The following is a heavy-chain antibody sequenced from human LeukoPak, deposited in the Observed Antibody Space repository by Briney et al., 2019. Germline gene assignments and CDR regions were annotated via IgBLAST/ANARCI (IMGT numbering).Heavy chain of an antibody. V-gene: IGHV1-69*13. D-gene: IGHD5-12*01. CDR3: AREHKRGYSGYDKSTYYYYYMDV. Sequence: GASVKVSCKASGGTFSSYAISWVRQAPGQGLEWMGGIIPIFGTANYAQKFQGRVTITADESTSTAYMELSSLRSEDTAVYYCAREHKRGYSGYDKSTYYYYYMDVWGKGTTVTISS. CDR1: GGTFSSYA. CDR2: IIPIFGTA. J-gene: IGHJ6*03.